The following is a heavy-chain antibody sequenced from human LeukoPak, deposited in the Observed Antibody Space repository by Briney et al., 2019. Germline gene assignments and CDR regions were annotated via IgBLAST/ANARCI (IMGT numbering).Heavy chain of an antibody. CDR2: VRYSGST. Sequence: SETLSLTCTVSRGSINSYYWSWIRQSPGKGLEWIGYVRYSGSTHYNPSLKSRVTISVDTFKKYFSLKLTSVTAADTAVYYCARFLETDNCFDPWGQGILVIVSS. J-gene: IGHJ5*02. D-gene: IGHD3-3*01. CDR1: RGSINSYY. V-gene: IGHV4-59*01. CDR3: ARFLETDNCFDP.